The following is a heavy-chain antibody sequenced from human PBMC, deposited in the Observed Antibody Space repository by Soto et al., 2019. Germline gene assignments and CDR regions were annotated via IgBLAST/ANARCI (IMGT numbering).Heavy chain of an antibody. Sequence: PGESLKISCKGSGYSFTSYWISWVRQMPGKGLEWMGRIDPSDSYTNYSPSFQGHVTISADKSISTAYLQWSSLKASDTAMFYCASPSARGYCSGGSCRNYYYYYGMDVWGPGTTVTVSS. CDR1: GYSFTSYW. V-gene: IGHV5-10-1*01. CDR2: IDPSDSYT. D-gene: IGHD2-15*01. CDR3: ASPSARGYCSGGSCRNYYYYYGMDV. J-gene: IGHJ6*02.